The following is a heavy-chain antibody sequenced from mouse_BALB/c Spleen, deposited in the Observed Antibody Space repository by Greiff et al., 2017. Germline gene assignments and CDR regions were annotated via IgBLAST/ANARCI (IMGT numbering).Heavy chain of an antibody. Sequence: QVQLQQSGAELVRPGVSVKISCKGSGYTFTDYAMHWVKQSHAKSLEWIGVISTYYGDASYNQKFKGKATMTVDKSSSTAYMELARLTSEDSAIYYCARDWDASFAYWGQGTLVTVSA. J-gene: IGHJ3*01. D-gene: IGHD4-1*01. CDR2: ISTYYGDA. CDR1: GYTFTDYA. CDR3: ARDWDASFAY. V-gene: IGHV1S137*01.